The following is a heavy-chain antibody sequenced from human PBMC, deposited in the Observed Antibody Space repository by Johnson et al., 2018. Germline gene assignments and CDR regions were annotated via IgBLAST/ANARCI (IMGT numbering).Heavy chain of an antibody. CDR1: GFTFGDFA. CDR2: IRNKAYGGTT. J-gene: IGHJ5*02. D-gene: IGHD3-3*01. Sequence: VQLVQSGGGLAQPGRSXRLSCTASGFTFGDFAMSWFRQAPGKGLECVGFIRNKAYGGTTEYAASVKGRFTISRDDSKNIAYLQMNSLKTEDTAVYYFTRAHPGILSGFDPWGQGTLVTVSS. CDR3: TRAHPGILSGFDP. V-gene: IGHV3-49*03.